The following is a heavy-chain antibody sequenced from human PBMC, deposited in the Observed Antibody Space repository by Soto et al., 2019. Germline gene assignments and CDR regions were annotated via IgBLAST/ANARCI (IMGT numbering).Heavy chain of an antibody. CDR2: IYYSGRT. Sequence: QVQLQESGPGLVKPSQTLSITCSVSGGSISSDDYYWSWIRQPPGKGLEWIGYIYYSGRTAYNPSLKRRLIISIDTSKNQFSLNLNSVSGADTAVYYCARELSNSPDYFDYWGQGTLVTVSS. D-gene: IGHD1-1*01. V-gene: IGHV4-30-4*01. J-gene: IGHJ4*02. CDR1: GGSISSDDYY. CDR3: ARELSNSPDYFDY.